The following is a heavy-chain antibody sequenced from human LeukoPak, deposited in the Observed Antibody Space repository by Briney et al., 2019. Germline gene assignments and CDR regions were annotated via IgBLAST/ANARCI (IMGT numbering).Heavy chain of an antibody. Sequence: PLETLSLTCAVYGGSFSGYYWSWIRQPPGKGLEWIGEINHSGSTNYNPSLKSRVTISVDTSKNQFSLKLSSVTAADTAVYYCARAPYYYDSSGYYSYWGQGTLVTVSS. J-gene: IGHJ4*02. D-gene: IGHD3-22*01. CDR2: INHSGST. CDR3: ARAPYYYDSSGYYSY. V-gene: IGHV4-34*01. CDR1: GGSFSGYY.